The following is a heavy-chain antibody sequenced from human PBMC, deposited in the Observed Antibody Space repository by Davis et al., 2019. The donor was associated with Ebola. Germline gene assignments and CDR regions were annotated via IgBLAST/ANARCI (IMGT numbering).Heavy chain of an antibody. Sequence: PGGSLRLSCAASGFTFSSYSMNWVRQAPGKGLEWVSSISSSSSYIYYADSVKGRFTISRDNAKNSLYLQMNSLRAEDTAVYYCARDSGDWSPGALHAAYYYYYGMDVWGKGTTVTVSS. V-gene: IGHV3-21*01. D-gene: IGHD2-21*02. CDR2: ISSSSSYI. CDR1: GFTFSSYS. CDR3: ARDSGDWSPGALHAAYYYYYGMDV. J-gene: IGHJ6*04.